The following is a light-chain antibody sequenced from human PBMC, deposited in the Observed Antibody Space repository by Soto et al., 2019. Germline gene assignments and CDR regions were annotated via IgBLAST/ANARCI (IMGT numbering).Light chain of an antibody. V-gene: IGKV3-20*01. CDR3: QQYDNLWGA. Sequence: EIVLTQSPGTLSLSPGERATLSCRASQSVSNNYLAWYQQKPGQAPRLLIYGASNRATGIPDRFSGSGSGTDFTLTISRLEPEDFAVYYCQQYDNLWGAFGPGTKVDIK. CDR1: QSVSNNY. J-gene: IGKJ3*01. CDR2: GAS.